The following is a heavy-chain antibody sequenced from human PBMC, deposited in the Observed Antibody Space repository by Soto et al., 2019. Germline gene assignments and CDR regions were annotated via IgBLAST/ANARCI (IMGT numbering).Heavy chain of an antibody. CDR2: ISWYSGSI. D-gene: IGHD2-8*01. Sequence: EVQLVESGGGLVQPGRSLRLSCAASGFTFDDYAMHWVRQAPGKGLEWVSGISWYSGSIGYADSVKGRFTISRDNAKNSVYLQMNSLRAEDTALYYCAKMRGPLWLTWCFDYWGQGTLVTVSS. V-gene: IGHV3-9*01. CDR1: GFTFDDYA. J-gene: IGHJ4*02. CDR3: AKMRGPLWLTWCFDY.